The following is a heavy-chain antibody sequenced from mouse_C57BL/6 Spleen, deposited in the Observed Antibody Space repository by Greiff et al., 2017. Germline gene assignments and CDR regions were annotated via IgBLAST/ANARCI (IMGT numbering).Heavy chain of an antibody. CDR1: GYTFTDYE. V-gene: IGHV1-15*01. J-gene: IGHJ2*01. CDR2: IDPETGGT. Sequence: QVQLQQSGAELVRPGASVTLSCKASGYTFTDYEMHWVKQTPVHGLEWIGAIDPETGGTAYNQKFKGKAILTADKSSSTAYMELRSLTSEDSAVYYCTGTRLPGDDWGQGTTLTVSS. D-gene: IGHD3-3*01. CDR3: TGTRLPGDD.